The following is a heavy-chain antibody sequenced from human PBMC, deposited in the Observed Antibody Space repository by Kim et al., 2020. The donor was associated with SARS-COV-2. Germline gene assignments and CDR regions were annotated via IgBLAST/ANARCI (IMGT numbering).Heavy chain of an antibody. CDR3: ARAAGGYDYVWGSYRNDAFDI. CDR2: IYYSGST. CDR1: GGSISSGGYY. Sequence: SETLSLTCTVSGGSISSGGYYWSWIRQHPGKGLEWIGYIYYSGSTYYNPSLKSRVTISVDTSKNQFSLKLSSVTAADTAVYYCARAAGGYDYVWGSYRNDAFDIWGQGTMVTVSS. J-gene: IGHJ3*02. V-gene: IGHV4-31*03. D-gene: IGHD3-16*02.